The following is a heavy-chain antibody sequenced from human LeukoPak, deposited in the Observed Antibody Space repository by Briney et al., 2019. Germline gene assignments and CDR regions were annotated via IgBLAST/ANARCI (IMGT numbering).Heavy chain of an antibody. D-gene: IGHD6-13*01. Sequence: PGGSLRLSCAASGFTFSGSAMHWVRQASGKGLEWVGRIRSKANSYATAYAASVKGRFTISRDDSKNTAYLQMNSLKTEDTAVYYCTSPPDLCSSSWPLLYNWFDPWGQGTLVTVSS. CDR1: GFTFSGSA. J-gene: IGHJ5*02. V-gene: IGHV3-73*01. CDR3: TSPPDLCSSSWPLLYNWFDP. CDR2: IRSKANSYAT.